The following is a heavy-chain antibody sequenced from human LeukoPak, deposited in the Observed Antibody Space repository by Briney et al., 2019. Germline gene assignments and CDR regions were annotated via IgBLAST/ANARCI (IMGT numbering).Heavy chain of an antibody. CDR3: AKSRSGAVSGTLHFDY. CDR1: GFTFSSYA. Sequence: GGSLRLSCAASGFTFSSYAMSWVRQAPGKGLESVSAISGSGGSTYYADSVKGRFTISRDNSKNTLYLQMNSLRAEDTAVYYCAKSRSGAVSGTLHFDYWGQGTLVTVSS. J-gene: IGHJ4*02. CDR2: ISGSGGST. V-gene: IGHV3-23*01. D-gene: IGHD6-19*01.